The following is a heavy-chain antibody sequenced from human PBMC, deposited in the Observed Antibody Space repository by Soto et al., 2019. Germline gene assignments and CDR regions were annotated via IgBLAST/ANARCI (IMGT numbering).Heavy chain of an antibody. D-gene: IGHD3-10*01. CDR3: ARSPNYGSGAY. V-gene: IGHV3-48*01. CDR1: GVTFSSYS. CDR2: ISSSSSTI. J-gene: IGHJ4*02. Sequence: PGGSLRLSCAASGVTFSSYSMNWVRQAPGKGLEWVSYISSSSSTIYYADSVKGRFTISRDNAKNSLYLQMNSLRAEDTAVYYCARSPNYGSGAYWGQGTLVTVSS.